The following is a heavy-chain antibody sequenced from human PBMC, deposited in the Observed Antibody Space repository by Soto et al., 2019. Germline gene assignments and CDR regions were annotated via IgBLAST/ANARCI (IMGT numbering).Heavy chain of an antibody. D-gene: IGHD3-10*01. V-gene: IGHV3-23*01. CDR1: GFTFSSNA. CDR2: VSGDGYAS. Sequence: EVRLLGSGGGLVQPGGSLRLSCAGSGFTFSSNAMSWVRQVPGKGLEWVSSVSGDGYASDYADSVKGRFTVSRHNSKNTLYLQMNSLRAEDTAVYYCAKRHYYGSGSFALATWGQGTLVTVSS. J-gene: IGHJ4*03. CDR3: AKRHYYGSGSFALAT.